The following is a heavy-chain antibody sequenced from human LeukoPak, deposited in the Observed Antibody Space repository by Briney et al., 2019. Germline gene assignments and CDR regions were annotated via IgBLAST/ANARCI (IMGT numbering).Heavy chain of an antibody. D-gene: IGHD6-13*01. CDR2: IYHSGST. Sequence: SETLSLTCAVSGGSISSGGYSWSWIRQPPEKGLEWIGYIYHSGSTYYNPSLKSRVTISVDRSKNQFSLKLSSVTAADTAVYYCARDKQSSSWHLPFDIWGQGTMVTVSS. CDR1: GGSISSGGYS. CDR3: ARDKQSSSWHLPFDI. V-gene: IGHV4-30-2*01. J-gene: IGHJ3*02.